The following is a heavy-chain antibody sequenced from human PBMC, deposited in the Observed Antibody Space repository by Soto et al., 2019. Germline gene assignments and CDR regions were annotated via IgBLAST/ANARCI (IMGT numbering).Heavy chain of an antibody. D-gene: IGHD4-17*01. Sequence: QVQLQESGPGLVKPSETLSLTCTVSGGSISSYYWSWIRQPPGKGLEWIGYIYYSGSTNYNPSLKSRITISVDTSKNQFSLKLSSVTAADTAVYYCARGVGYDYGDHGEEYWFDPWGQGTLVTVSS. V-gene: IGHV4-59*01. CDR2: IYYSGST. CDR1: GGSISSYY. CDR3: ARGVGYDYGDHGEEYWFDP. J-gene: IGHJ5*02.